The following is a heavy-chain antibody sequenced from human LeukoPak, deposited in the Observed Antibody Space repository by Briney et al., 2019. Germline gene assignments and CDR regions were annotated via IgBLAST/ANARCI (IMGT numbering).Heavy chain of an antibody. D-gene: IGHD6-19*01. V-gene: IGHV4-34*01. J-gene: IGHJ4*02. CDR1: GFTFSDYY. CDR3: ARDSVAGTTIDY. Sequence: GPLRLSCAASGFTFSDYYMSWIRQPPGKGLEWIGEINHSGSTNYNPSLKSRVTISVDTSKNQFSLKLSSVTAADTAVYYCARDSVAGTTIDYWGQGTLVTVSS. CDR2: INHSGST.